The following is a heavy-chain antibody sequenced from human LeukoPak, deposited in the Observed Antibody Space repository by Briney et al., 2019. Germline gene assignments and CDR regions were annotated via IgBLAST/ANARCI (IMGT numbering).Heavy chain of an antibody. CDR3: TTGGGVLRFL. V-gene: IGHV3-15*01. J-gene: IGHJ4*02. CDR1: GLSFSKAW. Sequence: GGSLRLSCAASGLSFSKAWLSWVRQVPGKGLEWVARIKSKTDGETIAYAAPVKGRFTISRDDSENTLYLEMKSLKTEDTGVYYCTTGGGVLRFLGGQGTLVTVSS. D-gene: IGHD3-3*01. CDR2: IKSKTDGETI.